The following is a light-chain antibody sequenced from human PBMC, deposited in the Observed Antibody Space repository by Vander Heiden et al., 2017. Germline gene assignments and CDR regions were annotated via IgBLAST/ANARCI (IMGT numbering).Light chain of an antibody. Sequence: ETVSTQSPGTLSLSPGERHTHYCRASQRVGSSYLAWYQQKPGRAPRLLIYGASSRATGIPDRFSGSGSGTDFTLTISRLEPEDFAVYYCQQDGSSLFTFGGGTKVEIK. J-gene: IGKJ4*01. CDR1: QRVGSSY. V-gene: IGKV3-20*01. CDR2: GAS. CDR3: QQDGSSLFT.